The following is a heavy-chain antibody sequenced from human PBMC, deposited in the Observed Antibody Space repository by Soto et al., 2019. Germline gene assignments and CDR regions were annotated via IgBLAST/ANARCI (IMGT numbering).Heavy chain of an antibody. CDR3: ARHRIAVAGEEGYFQH. CDR2: IYYSGST. Sequence: ETLSLTCTVSGGSISSSSYYWGWIRQPPGKGLEWIGSIYYSGSTYYNPSLKSRVTISVDTSKNQFSLKLSSVTAADTAVYYCARHRIAVAGEEGYFQHWGQGTLVTVSS. V-gene: IGHV4-39*01. J-gene: IGHJ1*01. D-gene: IGHD6-19*01. CDR1: GGSISSSSYY.